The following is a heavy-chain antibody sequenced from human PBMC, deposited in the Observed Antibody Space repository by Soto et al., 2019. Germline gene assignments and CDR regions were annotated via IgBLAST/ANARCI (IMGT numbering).Heavy chain of an antibody. J-gene: IGHJ1*01. V-gene: IGHV3-23*01. CDR2: ISGNSGFS. CDR1: GFTFDNYV. D-gene: IGHD2-2*02. Sequence: EVQLLESGGGLVQPGGSLRVSCEASGFTFDNYVMTWVRQAPGKGLEWVSAISGNSGFSWYADSVKGRFTLSRDNFKNTLYLEINNLRAQATVVYFWARVDDSNTARSFDGWGQGTLVTVSS. CDR3: ARVDDSNTARSFDG.